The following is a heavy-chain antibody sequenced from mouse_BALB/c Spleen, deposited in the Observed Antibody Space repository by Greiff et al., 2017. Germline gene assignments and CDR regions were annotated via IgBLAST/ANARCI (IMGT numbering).Heavy chain of an antibody. Sequence: EVQVVESGGGLVQPGGSRKLSCAASGFTFSSFGMHWVRQAPEKGLEWVAYISSGSSTIYYADTVKGRFTISRDNPKNTLFLQMTSLRSEDTAMYYCARDNYGSSFFAYWGQGTLVTVSA. V-gene: IGHV5-17*02. J-gene: IGHJ3*01. CDR2: ISSGSSTI. CDR1: GFTFSSFG. CDR3: ARDNYGSSFFAY. D-gene: IGHD1-1*01.